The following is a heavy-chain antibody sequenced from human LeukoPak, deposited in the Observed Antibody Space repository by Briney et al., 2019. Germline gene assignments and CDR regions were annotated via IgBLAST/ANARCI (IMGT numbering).Heavy chain of an antibody. CDR1: GFTLSSSA. V-gene: IGHV3-21*04. J-gene: IGHJ4*02. D-gene: IGHD3-10*01. CDR3: GSTVREGEDQ. Sequence: GGSLRLSCAASGFTLSSSAMNWVRQAPGKGLEWVSSITSSSAYIYYADSVKGRFTISRDNAKNSLYLQMNSLRAEDTAVYYCGSTVREGEDQWGQGTLVTVSS. CDR2: ITSSSAYI.